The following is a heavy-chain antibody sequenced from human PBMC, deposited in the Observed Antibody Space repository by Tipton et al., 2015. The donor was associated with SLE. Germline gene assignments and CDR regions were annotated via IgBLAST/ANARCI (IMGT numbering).Heavy chain of an antibody. CDR3: ARSSTVTYLFDY. J-gene: IGHJ4*02. V-gene: IGHV1-2*02. Sequence: QLVQSGAEVKKPGASVNISCQAFGDTFTHFYIHWVRQVPGQGLEWMGWINPNSGGTNYAQKFQGRVTMTRDTSISTAYMELSRLRSDDTAVYYCARSSTVTYLFDYWGQGTLVTVSS. CDR2: INPNSGGT. CDR1: GDTFTHFY. D-gene: IGHD4-17*01.